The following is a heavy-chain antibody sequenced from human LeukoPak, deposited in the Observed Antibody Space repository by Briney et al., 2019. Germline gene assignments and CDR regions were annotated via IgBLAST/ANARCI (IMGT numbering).Heavy chain of an antibody. CDR1: GGSISSSSYY. CDR3: ARGLSSSWYWFDP. D-gene: IGHD6-13*01. Sequence: SETLSLTCTVSGGSISSSSYYWGWIRQPPGKGLEWIGSIYYSGSTYYNPSLKSRVTISVDTSKNQFSLKLSSVTAADTAVYYCARGLSSSWYWFDPWGQGTLVTVSS. V-gene: IGHV4-39*01. CDR2: IYYSGST. J-gene: IGHJ5*02.